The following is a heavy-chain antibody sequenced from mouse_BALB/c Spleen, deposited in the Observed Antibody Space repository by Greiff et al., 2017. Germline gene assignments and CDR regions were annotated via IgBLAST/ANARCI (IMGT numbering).Heavy chain of an antibody. CDR3: ARGGSTMITYAMDY. D-gene: IGHD2-4*01. CDR1: GYTFTSYY. J-gene: IGHJ4*01. CDR2: IYPGNVNT. V-gene: IGHV1S56*01. Sequence: VQLQQSGPELVKPGASVRISCKASGYTFTSYYIHWVKQRPGQGLEWIGWIYPGNVNTKYNEKFKGKATLTADKSSSTAYMQLSSLTSEDSAVYFCARGGSTMITYAMDYWGQGTSVTVSS.